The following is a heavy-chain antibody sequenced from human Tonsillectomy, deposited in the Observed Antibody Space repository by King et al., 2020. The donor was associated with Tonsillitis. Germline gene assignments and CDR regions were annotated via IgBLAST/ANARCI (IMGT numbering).Heavy chain of an antibody. CDR3: ARAARTYFYDTSTYFDY. CDR2: ISTNYNST. Sequence: EVQLVESGGGLVKPGGSLRLSCTVSGFTFSTYSMTWVRQAPGKGLEWVSSISTNYNSTYYPDSVKGRFVISRDNARKSLFLQMNSLRAEDTAVYYCARAARTYFYDTSTYFDYWGQGILVSVSA. J-gene: IGHJ4*02. V-gene: IGHV3-21*01. CDR1: GFTFSTYS. D-gene: IGHD3-22*01.